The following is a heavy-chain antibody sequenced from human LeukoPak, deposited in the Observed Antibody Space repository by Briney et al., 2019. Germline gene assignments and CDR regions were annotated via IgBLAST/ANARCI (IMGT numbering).Heavy chain of an antibody. J-gene: IGHJ5*02. D-gene: IGHD6-19*01. CDR2: IWYDGSNK. V-gene: IGHV3-33*01. Sequence: SGGSLRLSCAASGFTFSSYGMHWVRQAPGKGLEWVAVIWYDGSNKYYADSVKGRFTISRDNSKNTLYLQMNSLRAEDTAVYHCARGRGVRYSSGPRSNWFDPWGQGTLVTVSS. CDR1: GFTFSSYG. CDR3: ARGRGVRYSSGPRSNWFDP.